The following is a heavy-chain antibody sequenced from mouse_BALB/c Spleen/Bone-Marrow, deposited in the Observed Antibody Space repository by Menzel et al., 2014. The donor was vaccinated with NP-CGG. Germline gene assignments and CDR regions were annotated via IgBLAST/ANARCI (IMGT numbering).Heavy chain of an antibody. CDR1: GFSLTSYG. Sequence: QVQLKHSGPGLVAPSQSLSITCTVSGFSLTSYGVHWVRQPPGKGLEWLGAIWAGGSTNYNSALMSRLSITKDNSKSQVFIEMDSLQTDDTAMYYCARVFTTATWGFAYWGQGTLVTVSA. V-gene: IGHV2-9*02. J-gene: IGHJ3*01. D-gene: IGHD1-2*01. CDR2: IWAGGST. CDR3: ARVFTTATWGFAY.